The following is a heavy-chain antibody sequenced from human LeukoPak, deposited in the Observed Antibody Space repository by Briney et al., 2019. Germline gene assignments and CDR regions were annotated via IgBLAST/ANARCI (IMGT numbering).Heavy chain of an antibody. CDR2: INHSGST. CDR3: ASEAAATEGANWFDP. V-gene: IGHV4-34*01. D-gene: IGHD2-15*01. Sequence: SETLSLTCAVYGGSFSGYYWSWIRQPPGKGLEWIGEINHSGSTNYNPSLKSRVTISVDTSKNQFSLKLSSVTAADTAVYYCASEAAATEGANWFDPWGQGTLVTVSS. CDR1: GGSFSGYY. J-gene: IGHJ5*02.